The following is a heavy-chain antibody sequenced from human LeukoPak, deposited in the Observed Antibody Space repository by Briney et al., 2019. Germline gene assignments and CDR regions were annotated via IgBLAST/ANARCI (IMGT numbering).Heavy chain of an antibody. CDR1: GFTFSSFG. D-gene: IGHD3-10*01. V-gene: IGHV3-30*18. Sequence: GGSLRLSCAASGFTFSSFGMHWVRQAPGKGLEWVAVIANDGKTTYYADSVKGRFTISRDNSKNTLYLQMNSLRAEDTAVYYCAKGIGELYDYWGQGTLVTVSS. J-gene: IGHJ4*02. CDR2: IANDGKTT. CDR3: AKGIGELYDY.